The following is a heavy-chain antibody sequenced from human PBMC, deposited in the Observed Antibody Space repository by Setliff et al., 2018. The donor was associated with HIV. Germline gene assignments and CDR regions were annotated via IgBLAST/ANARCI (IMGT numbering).Heavy chain of an antibody. CDR3: ARSGSSSPYYFDY. J-gene: IGHJ4*02. CDR2: IYTSGST. CDR1: GGSIRSFF. D-gene: IGHD6-6*01. Sequence: SETLSLTCTVSGGSIRSFFWSWIRQPPGKGLEWIGHIYTSGSTNYNPSLKSRVTISVDTSKNQFSLRLSSVTAADTAVYYCARSGSSSPYYFDYWGQGTLVTVSS. V-gene: IGHV4-4*08.